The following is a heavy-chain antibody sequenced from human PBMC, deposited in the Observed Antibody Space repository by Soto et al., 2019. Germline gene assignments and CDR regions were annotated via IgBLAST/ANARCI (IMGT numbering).Heavy chain of an antibody. CDR3: VRLWSKTLDGGGAVAV. D-gene: IGHD3-10*01. Sequence: EEQLVESGGGLVQPGGSLRLSCAASGFTFSNYCMHWFRPVPGKGLLWVSRINGDGSNTKNAYSGRGRFTTSRDTAKNTLYLHMNRLRDDDTYFYYCVRLWSKTLDGGGAVAVGGEGTVVTVSS. V-gene: IGHV3-74*03. CDR1: GFTFSNYC. CDR2: INGDGSNT. J-gene: IGHJ3*01.